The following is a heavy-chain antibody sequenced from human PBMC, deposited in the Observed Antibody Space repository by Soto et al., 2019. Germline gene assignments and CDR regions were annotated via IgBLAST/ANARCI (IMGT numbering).Heavy chain of an antibody. J-gene: IGHJ4*02. CDR1: GFTVSSNY. CDR3: ARRLWFGEGEGDYFDY. CDR2: IYSGGST. V-gene: IGHV3-66*04. D-gene: IGHD3-10*01. Sequence: EVQLVESGGGLVQPGGSLRLSCAASGFTVSSNYMSWVRQAPGKGLEWVSVIYSGGSTYYADSVKGRFTISRDNSKXXLYLLMNSLRAEDTAVYYCARRLWFGEGEGDYFDYWGQGTLVTVSS.